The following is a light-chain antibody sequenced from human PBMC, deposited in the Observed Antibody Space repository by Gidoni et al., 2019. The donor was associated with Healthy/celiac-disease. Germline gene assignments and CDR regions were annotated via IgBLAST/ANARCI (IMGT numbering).Light chain of an antibody. CDR3: QQSYRTRWT. CDR2: AAS. Sequence: IQMSQSPSSLSASVGDRVTITCRASQSISSYLNWYQQKPGKAPKLLIYAASSLQSGVPSRFSGSGSGTDFTLTISSLQPEDFATYYCQQSYRTRWTFXQXTKVEIK. J-gene: IGKJ1*01. CDR1: QSISSY. V-gene: IGKV1-39*01.